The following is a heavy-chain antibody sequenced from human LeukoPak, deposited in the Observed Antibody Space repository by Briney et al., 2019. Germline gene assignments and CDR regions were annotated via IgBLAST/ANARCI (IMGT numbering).Heavy chain of an antibody. J-gene: IGHJ3*02. V-gene: IGHV4-4*07. CDR2: IYTSGST. CDR3: ARESIQQWLVLDALDI. CDR1: GGSISSYY. Sequence: SETLSLTCTVSGGSISSYYWSWIRQPAGKGLEWIGRIYTSGSTNYNPSLKSRVTMSVDTSKNQFSLKLSSVTAADTAVYYCARESIQQWLVLDALDIWGQGTMVTVSS. D-gene: IGHD6-19*01.